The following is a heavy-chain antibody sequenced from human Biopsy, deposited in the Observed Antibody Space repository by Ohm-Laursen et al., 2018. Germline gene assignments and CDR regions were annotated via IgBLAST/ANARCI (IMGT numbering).Heavy chain of an antibody. Sequence: GASVKASCKASGVTFDTYAFGWVRQAPGQGLEWMGGIIPYFNTIYYARNFQDRAVINAERSARTTDMQLSGLRPDETAVYYCLGGQRGPPIGVTVPGDAFDLWGPGTMVTVSP. V-gene: IGHV1-69*13. J-gene: IGHJ3*01. D-gene: IGHD2/OR15-2a*01. CDR1: GVTFDTYA. CDR3: LGGQRGPPIGVTVPGDAFDL. CDR2: IIPYFNTI.